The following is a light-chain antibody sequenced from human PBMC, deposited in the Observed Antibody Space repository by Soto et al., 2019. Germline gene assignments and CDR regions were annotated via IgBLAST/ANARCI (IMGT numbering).Light chain of an antibody. CDR1: QGIRND. V-gene: IGKV1-17*01. CDR2: AAS. Sequence: DIPMTQFPSSLSASVGDRVTITCRASQGIRNDLGWYQLKPGKAPKRLIYAASSLQSGVPSRFSGSGSGTEFTLAISSLQPEDSATFYCLQHSTYPLTFGQGTKVEIK. J-gene: IGKJ1*01. CDR3: LQHSTYPLT.